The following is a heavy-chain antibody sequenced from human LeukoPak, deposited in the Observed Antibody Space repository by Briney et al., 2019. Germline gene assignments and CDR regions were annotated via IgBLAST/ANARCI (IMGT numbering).Heavy chain of an antibody. Sequence: GGSLRLSCAASGFTFSSYSMNWVRQAPGKGLEWISYITPSSSSIYYADSARGRFTTSRDNAKNSMYLQMNSLRAEDTAVYYCARDILGSRGWFDPWGQGTLVTVSS. V-gene: IGHV3-48*01. CDR1: GFTFSSYS. CDR3: ARDILGSRGWFDP. CDR2: ITPSSSSI. J-gene: IGHJ5*02.